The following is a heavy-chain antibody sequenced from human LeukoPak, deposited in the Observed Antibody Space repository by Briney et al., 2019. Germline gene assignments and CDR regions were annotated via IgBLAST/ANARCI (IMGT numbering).Heavy chain of an antibody. D-gene: IGHD1-1*01. CDR3: ARDNDKVVDH. CDR2: ITAYNGNR. Sequence: ASVTLSSTTSGSTFSNYAISWVRHPPGQGPEWMGWITAYNGNRLYAQRFQGRITLTTDTSTSTSYMELRSLEYDDTAIYYCARDNDKVVDHWGQGTLVTVSS. V-gene: IGHV1-18*04. CDR1: GSTFSNYA. J-gene: IGHJ4*01.